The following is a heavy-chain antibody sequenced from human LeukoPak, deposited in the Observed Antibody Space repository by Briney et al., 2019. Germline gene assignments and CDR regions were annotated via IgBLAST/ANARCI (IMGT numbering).Heavy chain of an antibody. V-gene: IGHV1-2*02. CDR2: INPNSGGT. Sequence: ASVKVSCKASGYTFTGYYMHWVRQAPGQGLEWMGWINPNSGGTNYAQKFQGRVTMTRGTSISTAYMELSRLKSDDTAVYYCAREGQLELRFGPRRSWFEDYWGQGTLVTVSS. CDR1: GYTFTGYY. CDR3: AREGQLELRFGPRRSWFEDY. D-gene: IGHD1-7*01. J-gene: IGHJ4*02.